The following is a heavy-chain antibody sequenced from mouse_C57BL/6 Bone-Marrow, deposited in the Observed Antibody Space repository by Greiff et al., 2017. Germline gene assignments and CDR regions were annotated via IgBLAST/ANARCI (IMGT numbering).Heavy chain of an antibody. CDR2: IWSGGST. V-gene: IGHV2-2*01. CDR1: GFSLTSYG. CDR3: AVPITTVVQDAMDY. D-gene: IGHD1-1*01. Sequence: QVQLKQSGPGLVQPSQSLSITCTVSGFSLTSYGVHWVRQSPGKGLEWLGVIWSGGSTDYNAAFISRLSISKDNSKSQVFFKMNSLQADDTAIYYGAVPITTVVQDAMDYWGQGTSVTVSS. J-gene: IGHJ4*01.